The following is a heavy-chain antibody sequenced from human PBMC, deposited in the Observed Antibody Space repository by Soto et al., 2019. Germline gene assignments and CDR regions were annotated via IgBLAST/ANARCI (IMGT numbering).Heavy chain of an antibody. D-gene: IGHD1-26*01. CDR2: IYYSGST. Sequence: KASETLSLTCTVSGGSISSYYWSWIRQPPGKGLEWIGYIYYSGSTNYNPSLKSRVTISIDTSKNQFSLKLSSVTAADTAVYYCARGGGSYLPFDYWGQGALVTVSS. CDR1: GGSISSYY. J-gene: IGHJ4*02. V-gene: IGHV4-59*01. CDR3: ARGGGSYLPFDY.